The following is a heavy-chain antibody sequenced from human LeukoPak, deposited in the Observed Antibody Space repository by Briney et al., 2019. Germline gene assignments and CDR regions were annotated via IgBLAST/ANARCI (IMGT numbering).Heavy chain of an antibody. D-gene: IGHD5-12*01. J-gene: IGHJ4*02. CDR2: IYYSGST. CDR1: GGSVSSGSYY. Sequence: PSETLSLTCTVSGGSVSSGSYYWSWIRQPPGKGLEWIGYIYYSGSTNYNPSLKSRVTISVDTSKNQFSLKLSSVTAADTAVYYCARDHPDYSGYDGGYFDYWGQGTLVTVSS. CDR3: ARDHPDYSGYDGGYFDY. V-gene: IGHV4-61*01.